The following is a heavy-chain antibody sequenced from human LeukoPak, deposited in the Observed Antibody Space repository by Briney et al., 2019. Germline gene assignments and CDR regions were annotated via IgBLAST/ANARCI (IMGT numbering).Heavy chain of an antibody. D-gene: IGHD6-13*01. CDR1: GGSFSGYY. CDR3: ARGSWSTNFDY. CDR2: INHSGST. J-gene: IGHJ4*02. V-gene: IGHV4-34*01. Sequence: SETLSLTCAVYGGSFSGYYWSWIRQPPGKGLEWIGEINHSGSTNYNPSLKSRVTISVDTSKNQFSLKLSSVTAADTAVYYCARGSWSTNFDYWGQGTLVTVSS.